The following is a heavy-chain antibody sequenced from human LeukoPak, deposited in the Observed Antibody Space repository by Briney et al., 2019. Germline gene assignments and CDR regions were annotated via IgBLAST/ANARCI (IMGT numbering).Heavy chain of an antibody. V-gene: IGHV4-34*01. J-gene: IGHJ4*02. CDR1: GGSFSGYY. CDR3: ARGLYYDSSGYYYSPTDY. Sequence: KPSETLSLTCAVYGGSFSGYYWSWIRQPPGKGLEWIGEINHSGSTNYNPSLKSRVTISVDTSKNQFSLKLSSVTAADTAVYYCARGLYYDSSGYYYSPTDYWGQGTLVTVSS. D-gene: IGHD3-22*01. CDR2: INHSGST.